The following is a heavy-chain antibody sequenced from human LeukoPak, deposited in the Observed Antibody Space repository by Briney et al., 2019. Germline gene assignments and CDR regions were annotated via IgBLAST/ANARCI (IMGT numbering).Heavy chain of an antibody. CDR1: GGSFSGYY. D-gene: IGHD2-2*01. J-gene: IGHJ6*02. CDR2: INHSGST. CDR3: ARGRRVPVVYYHYYGMDV. Sequence: SETLSLTCAVYGGSFSGYYWSWIRQPPGKGLEWIGEINHSGSTNYNPSLKSRVTISVDTSKNQFSLKLSSVTAVDTAVYYCARGRRVPVVYYHYYGMDVWGQGTTVTVSS. V-gene: IGHV4-34*01.